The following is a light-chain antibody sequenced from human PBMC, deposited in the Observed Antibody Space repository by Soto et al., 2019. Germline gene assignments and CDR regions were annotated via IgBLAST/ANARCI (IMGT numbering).Light chain of an antibody. J-gene: IGLJ2*01. CDR1: SSNIGAGYD. V-gene: IGLV1-40*01. CDR3: QSYDTSLSGWVV. Sequence: QSVLTQPASVSGAPGQRVTISCTGGSSNIGAGYDVHWHRQLPGTAPELLIYDNSNRPSGVPARFSGSKSGTSASLAITGLQAADEADYYCQSYDTSLSGWVVFGGGTKLTVL. CDR2: DNS.